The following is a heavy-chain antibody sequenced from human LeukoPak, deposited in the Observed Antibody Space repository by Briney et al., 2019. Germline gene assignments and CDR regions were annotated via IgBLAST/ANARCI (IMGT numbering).Heavy chain of an antibody. CDR1: GGSISSYY. J-gene: IGHJ5*02. V-gene: IGHV4-4*07. D-gene: IGHD6-13*01. CDR2: IYTSGST. Sequence: PSETLSPTCTVSGGSISSYYWSWIRQPAGKGLEWIGRIYTSGSTNYNPSLKSRVTMSIDTSKNQFSLKLSSVTAADTAVYYCARSIAAAGLDWFDPWGQGTLVTVSS. CDR3: ARSIAAAGLDWFDP.